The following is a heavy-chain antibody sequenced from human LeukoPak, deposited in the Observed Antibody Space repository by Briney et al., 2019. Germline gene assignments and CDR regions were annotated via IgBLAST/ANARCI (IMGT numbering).Heavy chain of an antibody. V-gene: IGHV4-34*01. Sequence: SETLSLTCAVYGGSFSGYYWSWVRQPPGKGLEWIGEINHSGSTNYNPSLKSRVTISVDTSKNQFSLKLSSVTAEDTAVYYWARLRLDEGIVVVPAARVLDYWGQGTLVTVSS. D-gene: IGHD2-2*01. CDR1: GGSFSGYY. CDR3: ARLRLDEGIVVVPAARVLDY. J-gene: IGHJ4*02. CDR2: INHSGST.